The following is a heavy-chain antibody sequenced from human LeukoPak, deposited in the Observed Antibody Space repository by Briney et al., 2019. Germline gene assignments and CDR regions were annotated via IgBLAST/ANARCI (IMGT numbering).Heavy chain of an antibody. V-gene: IGHV1-46*01. CDR2: INPSGGST. J-gene: IGHJ3*02. CDR1: GYSFTSYH. Sequence: ASAKVSCEASGYSFTSYHMHWGRQAPGQGLEWMGIINPSGGSTTYAQKFQGRVTMTRDTSTSTVYMELSSLRSEDTAVYYCARVGVGYSDTGPAFDIWGQGTMVTVSS. D-gene: IGHD3-22*01. CDR3: ARVGVGYSDTGPAFDI.